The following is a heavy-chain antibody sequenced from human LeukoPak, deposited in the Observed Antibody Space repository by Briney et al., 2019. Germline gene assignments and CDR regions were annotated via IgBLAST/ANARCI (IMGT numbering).Heavy chain of an antibody. CDR1: GYTFTGYY. V-gene: IGHV1-69*05. Sequence: SVKISCKASGYTFTGYYIHWVRQAPGQGLEWMGRIIPIFGTANYAQKFQGRVTITTDESTSTAYMELSSLRSEDTAVYYCASGEPYSGSYGDYWGQGTLVTVSS. CDR3: ASGEPYSGSYGDY. CDR2: IIPIFGTA. J-gene: IGHJ4*02. D-gene: IGHD1-26*01.